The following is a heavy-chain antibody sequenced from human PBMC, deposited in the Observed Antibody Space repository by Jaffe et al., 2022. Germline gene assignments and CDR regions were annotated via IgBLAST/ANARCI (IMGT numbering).Heavy chain of an antibody. CDR2: IYHSGST. CDR3: ARKYCSSTSCYLSYFDY. D-gene: IGHD2-2*01. J-gene: IGHJ4*02. V-gene: IGHV4-4*02. CDR1: GGSISSSNW. Sequence: QVQLQESGPGLVKPSGTLSLTCAVSGGSISSSNWWSWVRQPPGKGLEWIGEIYHSGSTNYNPSLKSRVTISVDKSKNQFSLKLSSVTAADTAVYFCARKYCSSTSCYLSYFDYWGQGTLVTVSS.